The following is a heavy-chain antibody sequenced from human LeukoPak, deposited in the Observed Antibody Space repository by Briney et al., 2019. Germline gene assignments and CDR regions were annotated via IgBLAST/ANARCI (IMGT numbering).Heavy chain of an antibody. CDR1: GFTFKNNA. D-gene: IGHD2-2*01. J-gene: IGHJ4*02. V-gene: IGHV3-23*01. CDR3: AKVPYRKYCSSTSCYASYFDY. CDR2: INGGGDDT. Sequence: GGSLRLSCAASGFTFKNNAMTWVRQAPGKGLEWVSAINGGGDDTEYADSVKGRFTISRDNSKNTLYLQMNSLRAEDTAVYYCAKVPYRKYCSSTSCYASYFDYWGQGTLVTVSS.